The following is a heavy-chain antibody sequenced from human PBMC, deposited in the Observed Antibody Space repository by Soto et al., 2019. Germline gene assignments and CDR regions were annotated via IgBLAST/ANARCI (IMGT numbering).Heavy chain of an antibody. Sequence: QVQLQESGPGLVNPSETLSLSCTVSGGSISSYYWSWFRQSPGKRMEWIGYVHHSWGSSYNPSLQSRVAISLDTSKSQFSLKVTFVTATDTAVYYCARQGFGPLHGLVDVWGQGTTVTVSS. V-gene: IGHV4-59*08. CDR1: GGSISSYY. D-gene: IGHD3-10*01. CDR2: VHHSWGS. CDR3: ARQGFGPLHGLVDV. J-gene: IGHJ6*02.